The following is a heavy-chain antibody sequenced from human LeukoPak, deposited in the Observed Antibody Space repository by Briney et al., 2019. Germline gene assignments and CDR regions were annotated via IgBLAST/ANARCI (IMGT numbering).Heavy chain of an antibody. D-gene: IGHD2-8*01. Sequence: PGGSLRLSCAASGFTSSSYRMSWVRQAPGKGLEWVANIKQDGSEKYYVDSVKGRFTISRDNAKNSLYLQMNSLRAEDTAVYYCAKDRCSNGVGCYYYYMDVWGKGTTVTISS. V-gene: IGHV3-7*01. CDR1: GFTSSSYR. CDR2: IKQDGSEK. J-gene: IGHJ6*03. CDR3: AKDRCSNGVGCYYYYMDV.